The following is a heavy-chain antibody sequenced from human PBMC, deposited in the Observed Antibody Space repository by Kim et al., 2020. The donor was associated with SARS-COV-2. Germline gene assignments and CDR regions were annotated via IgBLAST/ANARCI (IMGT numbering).Heavy chain of an antibody. Sequence: GGSLRLSCAASGFTFSSYAMSWVRQAPGKGLEWVSDISGSGGSSYYADSVKGQFTISRDNSKNTLYLQMNSLRAEDTAVYYCAKGSVRGYYGSGNRFDYCGQGTPVTVSS. V-gene: IGHV3-23*01. J-gene: IGHJ4*02. CDR1: GFTFSSYA. CDR3: AKGSVRGYYGSGNRFDY. CDR2: ISGSGGSS. D-gene: IGHD3-10*01.